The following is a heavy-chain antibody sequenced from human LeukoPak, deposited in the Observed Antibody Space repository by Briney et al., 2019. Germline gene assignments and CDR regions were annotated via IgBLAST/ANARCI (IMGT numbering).Heavy chain of an antibody. CDR3: ARVRSDKTVTFDY. Sequence: SQTLSLTCAVSGGSISSGGYSWSWIRQPPGKGLEWIGYIYHSGSTYYNPSLKSRVTISVDTSKNQFSLKLSSVTAADTAVYYCARVRSDKTVTFDYWGQGTLVTVSS. D-gene: IGHD4-11*01. J-gene: IGHJ4*02. V-gene: IGHV4-30-2*05. CDR2: IYHSGST. CDR1: GGSISSGGYS.